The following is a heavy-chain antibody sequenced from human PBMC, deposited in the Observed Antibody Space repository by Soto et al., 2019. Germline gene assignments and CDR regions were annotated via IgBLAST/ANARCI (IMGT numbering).Heavy chain of an antibody. CDR3: ARCVDDGDYVRPGY. CDR1: GLTFDDYG. D-gene: IGHD4-17*01. V-gene: IGHV3-20*01. CDR2: INWNGGST. Sequence: EVQLVESGGGVVRPGGSLRLSCAASGLTFDDYGMSWVRQAPGKGLEWVSGINWNGGSTGYADSVKGRFTISRDNAKNPQYLQRTNLSAEDTAFYRCARCVDDGDYVRPGYWGQGTLVTVSS. J-gene: IGHJ4*02.